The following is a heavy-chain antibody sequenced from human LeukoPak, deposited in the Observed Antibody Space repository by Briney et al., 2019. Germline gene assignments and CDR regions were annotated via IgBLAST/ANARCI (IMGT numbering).Heavy chain of an antibody. D-gene: IGHD6-13*01. V-gene: IGHV3-23*01. Sequence: GGPLRLSCAASGFTFSSYAMSWVRQAPGKGLEWVSAISGSGGSTYYADSVKGRFTISRDNSKNTLYLQMNSLRAEDTAVYYCAKDGGSSSWYGDWYYFDYWGQGTLVTVSS. J-gene: IGHJ4*02. CDR1: GFTFSSYA. CDR3: AKDGGSSSWYGDWYYFDY. CDR2: ISGSGGST.